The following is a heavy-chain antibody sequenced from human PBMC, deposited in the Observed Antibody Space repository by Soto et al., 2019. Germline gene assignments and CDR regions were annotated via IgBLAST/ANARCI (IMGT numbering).Heavy chain of an antibody. CDR3: ARGSTDSYPGSRLFDF. Sequence: PGGSLRLSCVASGLTFGSRAMSWVRQAPGEGLQWVSTITDTGGDAKYADSVRGRFVISRDNSKKTLYLQMTSLTAEDSAMYYCARGSTDSYPGSRLFDFCGRGTLSTVSS. D-gene: IGHD3-10*01. CDR1: GLTFGSRA. V-gene: IGHV3-23*01. J-gene: IGHJ4*02. CDR2: ITDTGGDA.